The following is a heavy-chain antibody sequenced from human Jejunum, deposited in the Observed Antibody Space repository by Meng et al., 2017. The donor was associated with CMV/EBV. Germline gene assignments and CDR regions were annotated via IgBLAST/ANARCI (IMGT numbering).Heavy chain of an antibody. CDR3: ARDLNESGNYSPFDP. J-gene: IGHJ5*02. CDR2: INPNSGGT. D-gene: IGHD1-26*01. V-gene: IGHV1-2*02. CDR1: GDTITADD. Sequence: SGDTITADDIHWVRQAPGQGREWMGWINPNSGGTNYAQKFQGRVTMTRDRSIGSAYMELGRLTSDDTAMYYCARDLNESGNYSPFDPWGQGTLVTVSS.